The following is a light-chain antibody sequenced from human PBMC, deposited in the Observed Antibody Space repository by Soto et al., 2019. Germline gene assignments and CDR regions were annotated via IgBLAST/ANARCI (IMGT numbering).Light chain of an antibody. V-gene: IGKV1-9*01. Sequence: DIQLTQSPSFLSASVGDRVTITCRASQGISSSLAWYQQKPGKAPKLLIYAASTLQSGVLSRFSGSGSGTEFTLTISSLQPEDFATYYCQQLNSYPLTFGGGTKVEI. CDR3: QQLNSYPLT. CDR2: AAS. CDR1: QGISSS. J-gene: IGKJ4*01.